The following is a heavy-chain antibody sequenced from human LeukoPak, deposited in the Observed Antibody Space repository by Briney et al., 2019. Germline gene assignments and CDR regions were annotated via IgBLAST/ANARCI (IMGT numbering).Heavy chain of an antibody. CDR3: AKDQLNRFCSGGSCSITHDY. CDR2: ISYDGSTK. J-gene: IGHJ4*02. D-gene: IGHD2-15*01. CDR1: GFTFSSYA. Sequence: PGGSLRLSCAASGFTFSSYAIHWVRQAPGKGLEWVALISYDGSTKYSTDSVRGRFTISRDNSKNTLYLQMNSLRAEDTAVYYCAKDQLNRFCSGGSCSITHDYWGQGTLVTVSS. V-gene: IGHV3-30*04.